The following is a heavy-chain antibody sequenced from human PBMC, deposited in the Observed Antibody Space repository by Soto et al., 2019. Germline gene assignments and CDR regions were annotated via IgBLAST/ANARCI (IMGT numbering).Heavy chain of an antibody. CDR2: IYHSGST. V-gene: IGHV4-4*02. D-gene: IGHD3-9*01. CDR1: GGSISSSNW. J-gene: IGHJ5*02. CDR3: ARDNDILTGYYGDNWFDP. Sequence: LSLTCAVSGGSISSSNWWSWVRQPPGKGLEWIGEIYHSGSTNYNPSLKGRVTISVDKSKNQFSLKLSSVTAADTAVYYCARDNDILTGYYGDNWFDPWGQGTLVTVSS.